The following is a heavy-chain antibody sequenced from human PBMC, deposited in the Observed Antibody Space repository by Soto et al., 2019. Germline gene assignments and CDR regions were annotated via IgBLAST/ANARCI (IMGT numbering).Heavy chain of an antibody. Sequence: PSETLSLTCTVSGGSISSGDYYWSWIRQPPGKGLEWIGYICYSGSTYYNPSLKSRVTISVDTSKNQFSLKLSSVTAADTAVYYCVQGSNYDFWSGYPPPYYGMDVWGQGTTVTVSS. D-gene: IGHD3-3*01. CDR1: GGSISSGDYY. V-gene: IGHV4-30-4*01. CDR3: VQGSNYDFWSGYPPPYYGMDV. CDR2: ICYSGST. J-gene: IGHJ6*02.